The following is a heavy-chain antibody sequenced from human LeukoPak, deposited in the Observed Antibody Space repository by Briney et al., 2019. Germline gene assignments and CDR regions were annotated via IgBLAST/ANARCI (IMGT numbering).Heavy chain of an antibody. J-gene: IGHJ4*02. CDR1: GFTVSSNY. CDR2: ISESGDNT. D-gene: IGHD3-22*01. V-gene: IGHV3-23*01. Sequence: GGSLRLSCAASGFTVSSNYMSWVRQAPGKGLEWVSAISESGDNTYYADSVKGRFTISRDNSKSTLYLQLNSLRAEDTAIYYCAKGIHNTGYYPFDYWGQGTLVTVSS. CDR3: AKGIHNTGYYPFDY.